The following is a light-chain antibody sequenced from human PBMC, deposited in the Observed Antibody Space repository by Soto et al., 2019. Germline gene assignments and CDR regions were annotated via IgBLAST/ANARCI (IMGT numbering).Light chain of an antibody. V-gene: IGKV3-11*01. CDR2: DAS. CDR1: QSVNSY. Sequence: EIVLTQSPATLSLSPGERATLSCRASQSVNSYLAWYQQKPGQAPRLLIYDASNRATGIPARFSGSGSGTDFTLPISSLEPEDFAVYYCQQGSNWPLTFGGGTKVEIK. J-gene: IGKJ4*01. CDR3: QQGSNWPLT.